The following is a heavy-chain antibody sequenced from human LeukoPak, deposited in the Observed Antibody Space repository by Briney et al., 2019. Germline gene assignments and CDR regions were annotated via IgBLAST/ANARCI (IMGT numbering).Heavy chain of an antibody. Sequence: GGSLRLSCVASGFTFINAWMAWVRQAPGKGLEWLGRIRSIPDGGTTDYAAPVKGRFIISRDDSKSTLYLQMNSLKTEDTAIYYCSTYRLGYDTSGYDYWGQGTLVTVSS. CDR3: STYRLGYDTSGYDY. J-gene: IGHJ4*02. V-gene: IGHV3-15*01. CDR1: GFTFINAW. CDR2: IRSIPDGGTT. D-gene: IGHD3-22*01.